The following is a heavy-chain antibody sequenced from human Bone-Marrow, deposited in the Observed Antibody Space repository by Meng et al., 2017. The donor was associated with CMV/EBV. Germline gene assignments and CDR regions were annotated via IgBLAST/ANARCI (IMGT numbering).Heavy chain of an antibody. J-gene: IGHJ4*02. V-gene: IGHV4-34*01. D-gene: IGHD2-2*02. CDR1: GGSISSYY. CDR3: ARGGVVPAAILNY. CDR2: INHSGST. Sequence: SETLSLTCTVSGGSISSYYWNWIRQPPGKGLEWIGEINHSGSTNYNPSLKSRVTISVDTSKNQFSLKLSSVTAADTAVYYCARGGVVPAAILNYWGQGTLVTVSS.